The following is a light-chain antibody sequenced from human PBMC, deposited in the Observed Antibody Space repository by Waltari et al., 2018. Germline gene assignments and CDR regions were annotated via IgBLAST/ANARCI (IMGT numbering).Light chain of an antibody. CDR2: YDH. CDR3: ATWDDILNAYF. Sequence: QSVLTQPPSVSEAPRQRVTISCPGRRSNTGNNALNWYQQAPGKAPKLLIYYDHLLPSGVSYRFSASKSGTSASLAISGLQSEDEADYYCATWDDILNAYFFGPGTKVTVL. J-gene: IGLJ1*01. CDR1: RSNTGNNA. V-gene: IGLV1-36*01.